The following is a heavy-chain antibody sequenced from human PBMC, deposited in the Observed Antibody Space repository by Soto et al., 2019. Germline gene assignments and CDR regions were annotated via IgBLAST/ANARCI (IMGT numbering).Heavy chain of an antibody. CDR1: GGSVSSSSYY. D-gene: IGHD3-9*01. V-gene: IGHV4-39*07. CDR2: VYYSGST. Sequence: PSETLSLTCTVSGGSVSSSSYYWGWVRQPPGKGLEWIGSVYYSGSTYYNPSLESRVTISVDKSKNQFSLKLSSVTAADTAVYYCARVGSRYALDYWGQGTLVTVSS. CDR3: ARVGSRYALDY. J-gene: IGHJ4*02.